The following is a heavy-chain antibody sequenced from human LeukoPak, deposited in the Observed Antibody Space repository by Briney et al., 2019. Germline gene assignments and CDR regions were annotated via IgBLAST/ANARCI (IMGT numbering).Heavy chain of an antibody. D-gene: IGHD2-21*02. J-gene: IGHJ3*02. CDR1: GGSFSGYY. CDR3: ARGGSRRVVVTARSAFDI. CDR2: INHSGST. Sequence: PSETLSLTCAVYGGSFSGYYWSWIRQPPGKGLEWIGEINHSGSTNYNPSLKSRVTISVDTSKNQFSLKLSSVTAADTAVYYCARGGSRRVVVTARSAFDIWGQGTLVTVSS. V-gene: IGHV4-34*01.